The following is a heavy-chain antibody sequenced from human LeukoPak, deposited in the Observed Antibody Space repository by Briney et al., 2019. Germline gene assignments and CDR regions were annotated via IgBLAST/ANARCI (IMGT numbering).Heavy chain of an antibody. CDR3: AGGSGWYYFAY. Sequence: ASVKVSCKASGYTFTDYYIHWVRQAPGQGLEWMGWINPHSGGTNYAQKFQGRFTMTRDTSISTAYMDLNRLRSDDTAVYYCAGGSGWYYFAYWGQGTLVTVSS. J-gene: IGHJ4*02. CDR1: GYTFTDYY. V-gene: IGHV1-2*02. D-gene: IGHD6-19*01. CDR2: INPHSGGT.